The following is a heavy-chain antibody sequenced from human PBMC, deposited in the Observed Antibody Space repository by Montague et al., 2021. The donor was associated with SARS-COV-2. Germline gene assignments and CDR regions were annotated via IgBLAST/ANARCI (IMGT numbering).Heavy chain of an antibody. J-gene: IGHJ3*02. CDR1: GFSIGSGDY. V-gene: IGHV4-38-2*02. Sequence: SETLSLTCTVSGFSIGSGDYWGRIRQPPGKGLEWIGSIYHSGTTXYNPPLQSRLTMSIDTSTNQFSLRLTSVTAADTAVFFCVREKAGGLRNVFDIWGQGTTVTVSS. CDR2: IYHSGTT. CDR3: VREKAGGLRNVFDI.